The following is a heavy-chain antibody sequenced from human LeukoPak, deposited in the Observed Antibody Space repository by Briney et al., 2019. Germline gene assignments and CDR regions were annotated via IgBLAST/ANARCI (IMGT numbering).Heavy chain of an antibody. CDR1: GYKFTNYG. V-gene: IGHV1-18*01. CDR2: MSGYTGNT. Sequence: ASVKVSCKASGYKFTNYGISWVRQAPGQGLEWMGWMSGYTGNTNYAQKFQGRVTMTTDTSTSTAHMELRSLRSDDTAVYYCARDAVDSFDHWGQGTLVTVSS. CDR3: ARDAVDSFDH. J-gene: IGHJ4*02.